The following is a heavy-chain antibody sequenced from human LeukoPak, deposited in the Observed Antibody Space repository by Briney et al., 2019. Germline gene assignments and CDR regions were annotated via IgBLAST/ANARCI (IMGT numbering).Heavy chain of an antibody. CDR3: ARHFYDSSGYYHYYFDY. CDR1: GYSISSGYY. Sequence: PSETLSLTCAVSGYSISSGYYWGWIRPPPGKGLEWIGSIYHSGSTYYNPSLKSRVTISVDTSKNQFSLKLSSVTAADTAVYYCARHFYDSSGYYHYYFDYWGQGTLVTVSS. J-gene: IGHJ4*02. CDR2: IYHSGST. D-gene: IGHD3-22*01. V-gene: IGHV4-38-2*01.